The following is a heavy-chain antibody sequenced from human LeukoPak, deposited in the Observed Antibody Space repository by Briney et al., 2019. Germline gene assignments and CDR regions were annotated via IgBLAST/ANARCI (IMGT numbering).Heavy chain of an antibody. CDR3: ARAPFRDADDAFDI. Sequence: PSETLSLTCTVSGGSISSYYWSWIRQPPGKGLAWIGYIYYSGSTNYNPSLKSRVTISVDTSKNQFSLKLSSVTAADTAVYYCARAPFRDADDAFDIWGQGTMVTVSS. CDR1: GGSISSYY. CDR2: IYYSGST. J-gene: IGHJ3*02. V-gene: IGHV4-59*01.